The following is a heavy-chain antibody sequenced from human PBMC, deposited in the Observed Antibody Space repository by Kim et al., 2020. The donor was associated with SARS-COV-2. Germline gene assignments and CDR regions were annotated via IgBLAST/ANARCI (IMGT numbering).Heavy chain of an antibody. V-gene: IGHV4-39*07. D-gene: IGHD1-26*01. Sequence: SETLSLTCTVSGGSISSSSYYWGWIRQPPGKGLEWIGSIYYSGSTYYNPSLKSRVTISVDTSKNQFSLKLSSVTAADTAVYYCARDQVGSYYPDYFDYWGQGTLVTVSS. CDR3: ARDQVGSYYPDYFDY. CDR2: IYYSGST. J-gene: IGHJ4*02. CDR1: GGSISSSSYY.